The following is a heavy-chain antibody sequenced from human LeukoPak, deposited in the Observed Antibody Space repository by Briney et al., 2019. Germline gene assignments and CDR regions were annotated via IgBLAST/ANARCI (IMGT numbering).Heavy chain of an antibody. CDR2: ISGSGGST. J-gene: IGHJ4*02. CDR3: AKGRGSSTSCYDY. V-gene: IGHV3-23*01. CDR1: GFAFSSYA. D-gene: IGHD2-2*01. Sequence: GGSLRLSCAASGFAFSSYAMSWVRQAPGKGLGWVSAISGSGGSTYYADSVKGRFTISRDNSKNTLYLQMNSLRAEDTAVYYCAKGRGSSTSCYDYWGQGTLVTASS.